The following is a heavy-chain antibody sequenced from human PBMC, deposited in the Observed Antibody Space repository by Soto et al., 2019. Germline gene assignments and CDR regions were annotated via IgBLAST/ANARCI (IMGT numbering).Heavy chain of an antibody. V-gene: IGHV1-18*01. CDR2: INPNNGNT. CDR1: GYTFTDNG. D-gene: IGHD3-10*01. CDR3: GRCLRSGIFYYYY. Sequence: QVQLVQSGAEVKKPGASVKVSCKASGYTFTDNGVSWMRQAPGQGLEWMGWINPNNGNTKYAQNFQGRVTMTTDTSTITDYVELRSLRSDDTAMYYCGRCLRSGIFYYYYWGQGTLVYVSS. J-gene: IGHJ4*02.